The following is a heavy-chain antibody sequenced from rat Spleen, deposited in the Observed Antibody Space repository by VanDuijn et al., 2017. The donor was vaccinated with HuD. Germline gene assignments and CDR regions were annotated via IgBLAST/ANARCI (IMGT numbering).Heavy chain of an antibody. CDR2: ISKIGGST. CDR3: SNNWELYY. V-gene: IGHV5-31*01. CDR1: GFIFNNYW. Sequence: EVRLVESGGGLVQPGRSLKLSCVASGFIFNNYWMTWIRQAPEKGLEWVASISKIGGSTYYPDSVKGRFTISRDDAKSTLYLQMNSLRSEDTATYYCSNNWELYYWGQGVMVTVSS. J-gene: IGHJ2*01. D-gene: IGHD5-1*01.